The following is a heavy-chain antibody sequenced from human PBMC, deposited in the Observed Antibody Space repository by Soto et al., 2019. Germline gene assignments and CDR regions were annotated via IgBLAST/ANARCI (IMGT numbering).Heavy chain of an antibody. CDR3: ARSHSAYHYHAMDA. CDR1: RYIFTGCY. CDR2: INPNSGDT. Sequence: ASVKVSCKTSRYIFTGCYMHWVRQAPGQGLEWMGWINPNSGDTNYAQRFKGRVSMTSDTSINTAYLELSRLRPGDTAVFFCARSHSAYHYHAMDAWGQGTTVTVSS. V-gene: IGHV1-2*02. J-gene: IGHJ6*02.